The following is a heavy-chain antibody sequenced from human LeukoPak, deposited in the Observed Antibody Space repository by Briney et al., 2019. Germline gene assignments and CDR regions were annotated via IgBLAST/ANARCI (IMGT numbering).Heavy chain of an antibody. D-gene: IGHD6-13*01. J-gene: IGHJ4*02. Sequence: PGGSLRLSCAASGFTFSSHWMTWVRQAPGKGLEWVANIKEDGSKKNYVDSVKGRFTISRDNPKNSLYLQMNSLRAEDTAVYYCARNGYSSSWYRNWGQGTLVTVSS. CDR2: IKEDGSKK. CDR3: ARNGYSSSWYRN. V-gene: IGHV3-7*03. CDR1: GFTFSSHW.